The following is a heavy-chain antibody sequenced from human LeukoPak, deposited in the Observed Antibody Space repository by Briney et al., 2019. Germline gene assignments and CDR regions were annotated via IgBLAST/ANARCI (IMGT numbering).Heavy chain of an antibody. Sequence: ASVKVSCKASGYTFTSYGISWVRQAPGQGLEWMGWISAYNGNTNYAQKLQGRVTMTTDTSTSTAYMELRSQRSDDASVYYCARYHPIIQGWFGVGATSGVQHWGQGTLVTVSS. J-gene: IGHJ1*01. V-gene: IGHV1-18*04. CDR2: ISAYNGNT. CDR3: ARYHPIIQGWFGVGATSGVQH. D-gene: IGHD1-26*01. CDR1: GYTFTSYG.